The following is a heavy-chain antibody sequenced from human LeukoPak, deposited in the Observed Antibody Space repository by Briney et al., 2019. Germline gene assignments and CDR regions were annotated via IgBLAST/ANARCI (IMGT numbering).Heavy chain of an antibody. V-gene: IGHV3-66*01. CDR2: IYSGGST. Sequence: GGSLRLSCAASGFTFSSYSMNWVRQAPGKGLEWVSVIYSGGSTYYADSVKGRFTISRDNSKNTLYLQMNSLRAEDTAVYYCLYSSSSLVDYWGQGTLVTVSS. D-gene: IGHD6-6*01. J-gene: IGHJ4*02. CDR3: LYSSSSLVDY. CDR1: GFTFSSYS.